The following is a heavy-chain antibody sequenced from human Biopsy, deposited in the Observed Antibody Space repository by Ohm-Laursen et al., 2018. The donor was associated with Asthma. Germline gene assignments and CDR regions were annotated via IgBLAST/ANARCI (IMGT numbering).Heavy chain of an antibody. CDR1: GGAIYSGAYY. CDR3: ARDFVDSAMDYFDY. V-gene: IGHV4-61*08. CDR2: ISYSGST. Sequence: TLSLTSTVSGGAIYSGAYYWSWIRQLPGKGLEWIGYISYSGSTNYNPSLKSRVTISVDTSKNQFSLKLSSVTAADTAVYYCARDFVDSAMDYFDYWGQGTLVTVSS. J-gene: IGHJ4*02. D-gene: IGHD5-18*01.